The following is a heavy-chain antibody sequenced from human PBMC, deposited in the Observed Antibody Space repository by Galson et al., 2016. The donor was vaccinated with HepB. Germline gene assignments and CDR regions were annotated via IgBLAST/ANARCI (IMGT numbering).Heavy chain of an antibody. CDR3: VRGPYNSRGYPPFGFDS. Sequence: SLRLSCAAPGFTLSSYGMHWVRQAPGKGLEWVAVISYDGSKEKYADSVKGRFTISRDNSKNTLYLQMNRLRAEDTAVYYCVRGPYNSRGYPPFGFDSWGQGTLVTVSS. CDR2: ISYDGSKE. V-gene: IGHV3-30*03. J-gene: IGHJ4*02. D-gene: IGHD3-22*01. CDR1: GFTLSSYG.